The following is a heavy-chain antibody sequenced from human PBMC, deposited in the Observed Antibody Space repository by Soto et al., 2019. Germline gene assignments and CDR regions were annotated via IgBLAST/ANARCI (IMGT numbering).Heavy chain of an antibody. V-gene: IGHV4-34*01. CDR1: GGSFNRYY. CDR3: ARDPRSTGSWYPPGGIDV. Sequence: PSETLSLTCPVSGGSFNRYYWSWIRQPPGKVLEWVGEIDQSGSTTYNPSLKGRVPIPVDTIKKQFSLHVHSVTAADTAVYFCARDPRSTGSWYPPGGIDVWGQGTTVTVSS. J-gene: IGHJ6*02. CDR2: IDQSGST. D-gene: IGHD2-15*01.